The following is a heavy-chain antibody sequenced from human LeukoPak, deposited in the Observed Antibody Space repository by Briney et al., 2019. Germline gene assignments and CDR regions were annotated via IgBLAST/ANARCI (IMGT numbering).Heavy chain of an antibody. J-gene: IGHJ6*03. D-gene: IGHD3-10*01. CDR1: GYTFTSYG. Sequence: ASVKVSCKASGYTFTSYGISWVRQAPGQGLEWMGWISAYNGNTNYAQKLRGRVTMTTDTSTSTAYMELRSLRSDDTAVYYCARDNSGGSGSYFHYYYYYMDVWGKGTTVTVSS. V-gene: IGHV1-18*01. CDR2: ISAYNGNT. CDR3: ARDNSGGSGSYFHYYYYYMDV.